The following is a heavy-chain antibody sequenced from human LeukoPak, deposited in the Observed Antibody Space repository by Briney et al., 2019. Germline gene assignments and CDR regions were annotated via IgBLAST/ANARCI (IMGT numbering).Heavy chain of an antibody. J-gene: IGHJ4*02. CDR1: GGSISSTSYY. D-gene: IGHD6-13*01. Sequence: SETLSLTCTVSGGSISSTSYYWGWIRQPPGKGLGWIGSIYYTGSTCYNPSVKSRVTISVDTSKNQFSLKLSSVTAADTAVYYCARDIGARSSWYQQSFDYWGQGTLVTVSS. V-gene: IGHV4-39*07. CDR3: ARDIGARSSWYQQSFDY. CDR2: IYYTGST.